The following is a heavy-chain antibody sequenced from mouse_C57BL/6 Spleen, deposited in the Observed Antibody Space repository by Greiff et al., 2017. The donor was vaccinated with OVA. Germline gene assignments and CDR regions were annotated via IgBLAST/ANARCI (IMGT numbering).Heavy chain of an antibody. D-gene: IGHD2-14*01. Sequence: VQLQQSGPELVKPGASVKISCKASGYAFSSSWLNWVKQRPGKGLEWIGRIYPGDVDPNYNGKFKGKATLTADKSSSPAYMQLSSLTSEDSAVYFCARSGYDDYFDYWGQGTTLTVSS. J-gene: IGHJ2*01. CDR1: GYAFSSSW. CDR2: IYPGDVDP. V-gene: IGHV1-82*01. CDR3: ARSGYDDYFDY.